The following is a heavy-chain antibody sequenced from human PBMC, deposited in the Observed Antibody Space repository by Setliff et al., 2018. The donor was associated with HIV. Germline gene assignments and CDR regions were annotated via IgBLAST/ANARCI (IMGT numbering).Heavy chain of an antibody. J-gene: IGHJ2*01. D-gene: IGHD3-10*01. V-gene: IGHV4-28*01. CDR2: IYNNRGT. Sequence: PSETLSLTCAVSGYSISSSYWWGWIRQPPGKGLEWIGYIYNNRGTYYNPSLKSRVTMPVDTSNNQFSLKLRSVTAVDTAVYYCARSPLWFGKADWYVDLWGRGTLVTVSS. CDR3: ARSPLWFGKADWYVDL. CDR1: GYSISSSYW.